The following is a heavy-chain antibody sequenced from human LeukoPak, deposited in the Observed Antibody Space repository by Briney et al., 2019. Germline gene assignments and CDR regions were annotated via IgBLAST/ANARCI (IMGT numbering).Heavy chain of an antibody. CDR1: GFTFGSYW. Sequence: GGSLRLSCAAPGFTFGSYWMSWVRQAPGKGLEWVANIKQDGSEKYYVDSVKGRFTISRDNAKNSLYLQMNSLRAEDTAVYYCARDRNYDFCADWGQGTLVTVSS. CDR2: IKQDGSEK. CDR3: ARDRNYDFCAD. D-gene: IGHD3-3*01. J-gene: IGHJ4*02. V-gene: IGHV3-7*01.